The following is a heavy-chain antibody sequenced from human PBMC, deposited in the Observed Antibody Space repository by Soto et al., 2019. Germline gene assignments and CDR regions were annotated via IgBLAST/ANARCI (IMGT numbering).Heavy chain of an antibody. CDR2: ISGSGTGGRT. Sequence: VQLLESGGGLVQPGGSLRLTCAASGFSFNNYAMSWVRQAPGKGLEWVSTISGSGTGGRTYYADSTKGRFTISSDNSKDTLYLQMNSLRAEDTAVYYCARDPGTYDFPYYFDNWGQGTLVTVSS. J-gene: IGHJ4*02. V-gene: IGHV3-23*01. D-gene: IGHD3-3*01. CDR3: ARDPGTYDFPYYFDN. CDR1: GFSFNNYA.